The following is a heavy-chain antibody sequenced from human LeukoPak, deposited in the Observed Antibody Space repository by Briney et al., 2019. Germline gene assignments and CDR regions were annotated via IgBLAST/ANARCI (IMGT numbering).Heavy chain of an antibody. CDR2: ISASGDST. D-gene: IGHD6-13*01. V-gene: IGHV3-23*01. J-gene: IGHJ4*02. CDR3: AKKFGGSSSWYYFDY. CDR1: AFTFSSYA. Sequence: PGGSLRLSCAASAFTFSSYAMSWVRQAPGKGLEWVSAISASGDSTYYADSVKGRSTISRDNSKNTLYLQMDSLRAEDTAVYYCAKKFGGSSSWYYFDYWGQGTLVTVSS.